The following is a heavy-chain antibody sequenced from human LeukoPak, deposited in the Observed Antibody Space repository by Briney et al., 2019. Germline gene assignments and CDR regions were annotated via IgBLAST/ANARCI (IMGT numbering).Heavy chain of an antibody. CDR3: ASRRAPLEWY. J-gene: IGHJ4*02. Sequence: SSQTLSLTCTVSGGSISSGGYYWSWIRQPPGKGLEWIGYIYTSGSTNYNPSLESRVTISVDTSKNQFSLDLSSVTAADTAVYYCASRRAPLEWYWGQGTLVTVSS. CDR2: IYTSGST. V-gene: IGHV4-61*09. D-gene: IGHD3-3*01. CDR1: GGSISSGGYY.